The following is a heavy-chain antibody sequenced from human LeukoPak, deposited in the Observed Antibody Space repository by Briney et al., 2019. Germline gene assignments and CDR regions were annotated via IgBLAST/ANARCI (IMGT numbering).Heavy chain of an antibody. CDR1: GGSISSGSYY. D-gene: IGHD3-9*01. Sequence: SQTLSLTCTVSGGSISSGSYYWSWIRQPAGKGLEWIGRIYTSGTTNYNPSLKSRVTISVDTSKNQFSLKLTSVTAADTAVYYCARDRRLISDILTGYYRTEYYYYMDVWGKGTTVTISS. V-gene: IGHV4-61*02. CDR3: ARDRRLISDILTGYYRTEYYYYMDV. J-gene: IGHJ6*03. CDR2: IYTSGTT.